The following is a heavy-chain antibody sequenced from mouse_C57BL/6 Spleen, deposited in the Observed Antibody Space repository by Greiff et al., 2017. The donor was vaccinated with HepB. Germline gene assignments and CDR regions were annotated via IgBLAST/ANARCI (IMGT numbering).Heavy chain of an antibody. CDR3: ARRGFYYGSRDWYFDV. CDR2: INPNYGTT. V-gene: IGHV1-39*01. J-gene: IGHJ1*03. D-gene: IGHD1-1*01. Sequence: EVQLQQSGPELVKPGASVKISCKASGYSFTDYHMNWVKQSNGKSLEWIGVINPNYGTTSYNQKFKGKATLTVDQSSSTAYMQLNSLTSEDSAVYYCARRGFYYGSRDWYFDVWGTGTTVTVSS. CDR1: GYSFTDYH.